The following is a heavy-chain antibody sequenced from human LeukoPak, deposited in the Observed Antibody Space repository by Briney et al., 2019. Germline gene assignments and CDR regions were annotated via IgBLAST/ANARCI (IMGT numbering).Heavy chain of an antibody. J-gene: IGHJ4*02. CDR3: ARDALGSYDY. CDR2: ISNSGSTL. D-gene: IGHD3-10*01. CDR1: GLAFSDFY. Sequence: TGGPLRLSCAASGLAFSDFYMFWLRQAPGKGLEWISYISNSGSTLYYADSVKGRFTISRDNDKHLLYLQMNSLTADDAAVYYCARDALGSYDYWGQGTLVTVSS. V-gene: IGHV3-11*01.